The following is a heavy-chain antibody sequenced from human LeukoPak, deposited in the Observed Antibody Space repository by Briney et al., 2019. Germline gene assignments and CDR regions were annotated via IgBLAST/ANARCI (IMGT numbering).Heavy chain of an antibody. CDR2: IYADGGT. D-gene: IGHD1-26*01. J-gene: IGHJ6*02. Sequence: GGSLRLSCAVSGFTVSTNFMSWVRQAPGKGPEWVSIIYADGGTKYADSVKGRFTISRDTSKNTFSLQMNNLRAEDTAVYYCARDGYGGSYEYSGTYSEYYGMDVWGQGTMVTVSS. CDR1: GFTVSTNF. V-gene: IGHV3-53*01. CDR3: ARDGYGGSYEYSGTYSEYYGMDV.